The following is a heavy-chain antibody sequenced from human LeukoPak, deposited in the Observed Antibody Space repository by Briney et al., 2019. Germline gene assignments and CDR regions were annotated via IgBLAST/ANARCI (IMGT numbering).Heavy chain of an antibody. CDR3: ARAGQLWGMTYYYDSSGYLGY. CDR2: IIPIFGTA. J-gene: IGHJ4*02. V-gene: IGHV1-69*06. Sequence: SVKVSCKASGGTFSSYAISWVRQAPGQGLEWMGGIIPIFGTANYAQKFQGRVTITADKSTSTAYMELSSLRSEDTAVYYCARAGQLWGMTYYYDSSGYLGYWGQGTLVTVSS. D-gene: IGHD3-22*01. CDR1: GGTFSSYA.